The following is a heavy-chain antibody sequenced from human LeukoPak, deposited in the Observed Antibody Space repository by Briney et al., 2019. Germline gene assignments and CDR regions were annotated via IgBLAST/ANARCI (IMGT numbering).Heavy chain of an antibody. J-gene: IGHJ4*02. Sequence: GGSLRLSCAASGFTFSSYGMSWVRQAPGKGLAWVAAVSGSGGSTYYADSVKGRFTISRDHSKNPLYLQMNSLRVQDTAGYYWAKSAGYSSGFDYWGQGTLVTVPS. CDR3: AKSAGYSSGFDY. V-gene: IGHV3-23*01. CDR2: VSGSGGST. D-gene: IGHD6-19*01. CDR1: GFTFSSYG.